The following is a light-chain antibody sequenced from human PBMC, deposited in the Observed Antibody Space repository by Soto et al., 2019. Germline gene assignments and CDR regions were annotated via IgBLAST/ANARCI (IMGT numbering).Light chain of an antibody. J-gene: IGLJ2*01. CDR3: SSYTSSSIPVV. CDR1: SSDVGTYNY. Sequence: QSALTQPASVSGSPGQSITISCTGTSSDVGTYNYVSWYQQHPGKAPKLMIYEVSNRPSGVSNRFSGSKSGNTASLTISGLQAEDEADYYCSSYTSSSIPVVFGGGTKLTV. CDR2: EVS. V-gene: IGLV2-14*01.